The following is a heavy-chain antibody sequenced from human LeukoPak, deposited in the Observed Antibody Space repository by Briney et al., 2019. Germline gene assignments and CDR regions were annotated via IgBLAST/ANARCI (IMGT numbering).Heavy chain of an antibody. V-gene: IGHV4-39*02. CDR1: GDSISSLSYY. J-gene: IGHJ6*03. CDR2: MYYSGST. Sequence: PSETLSLTCTVSGDSISSLSYYWGWIRQPPGKGLEWIGSMYYSGSTYYNPSLKSRVTISVDTSKNQFSLQLNSVTPEDTAVYYCSRDQGSSYYYYYMDVWGKGTTVTVSS. CDR3: SRDQGSSYYYYYMDV.